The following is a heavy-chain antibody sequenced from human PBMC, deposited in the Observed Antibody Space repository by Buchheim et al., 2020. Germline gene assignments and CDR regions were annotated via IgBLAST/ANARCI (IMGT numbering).Heavy chain of an antibody. CDR3: AREPPDGAYFDY. CDR2: ISYDGSNK. V-gene: IGHV3-30*16. CDR1: GYTFTSYY. J-gene: IGHJ4*02. Sequence: QVQLVQSGAEVKKPGASVKVSCKASGYTFTSYYMHWVRQAPGQGLEWVAVISYDGSNKYYADSVKGRFTISRDNSKNTLYLQMNSLRAEDTAVYYCAREPPDGAYFDYWGQGTL. D-gene: IGHD1-14*01.